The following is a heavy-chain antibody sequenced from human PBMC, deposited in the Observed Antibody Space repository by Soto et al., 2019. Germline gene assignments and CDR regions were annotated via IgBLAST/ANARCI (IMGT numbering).Heavy chain of an antibody. J-gene: IGHJ4*02. CDR3: AKGLFGDRSYSYFDY. CDR2: ISGSGGST. V-gene: IGHV3-23*01. CDR1: FTCVSYA. D-gene: IGHD1-26*01. Sequence: FTCVSYAISCVIKTPGKGLEWVSAISGSGGSTYYADSVKGRFTISRDNSKNTLYLQMNSLRAEDTAVYYCAKGLFGDRSYSYFDYWGQGTLVTVYS.